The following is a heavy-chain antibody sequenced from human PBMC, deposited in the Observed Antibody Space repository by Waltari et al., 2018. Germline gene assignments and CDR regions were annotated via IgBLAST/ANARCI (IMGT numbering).Heavy chain of an antibody. J-gene: IGHJ4*02. Sequence: QAQPAQSGAEVKKPGASVKVSSKDPGYTFTSYAMHWVRQAPGQRLEWMGWINAGNGNTKYSQEFQGRVTITRDTSASTAYMELSSLRSEDMAVYYCARVRAAAGSGLGYWGQGTLVTVS. CDR1: GYTFTSYA. D-gene: IGHD6-13*01. V-gene: IGHV1-3*02. CDR3: ARVRAAAGSGLGY. CDR2: INAGNGNT.